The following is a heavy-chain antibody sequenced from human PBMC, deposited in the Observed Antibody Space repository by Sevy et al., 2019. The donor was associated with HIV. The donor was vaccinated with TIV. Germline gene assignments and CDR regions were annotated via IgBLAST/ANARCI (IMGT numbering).Heavy chain of an antibody. D-gene: IGHD1-26*01. CDR1: GFTFSSYA. J-gene: IGHJ4*02. CDR2: ISYDAIHK. V-gene: IGHV3-30*04. Sequence: GGSLRLSCAASGFTFSSYAFHWVHQAPGKGLEWVAIISYDAIHKDYADSVKGRFTISRDNSKNTLYLQMNSLRAEDTAVYYCARDLPHLLPWELSRGSDYWGQGTLVTVSS. CDR3: ARDLPHLLPWELSRGSDY.